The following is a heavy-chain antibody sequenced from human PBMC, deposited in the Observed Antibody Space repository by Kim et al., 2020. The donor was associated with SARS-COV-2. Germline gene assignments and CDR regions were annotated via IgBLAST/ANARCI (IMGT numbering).Heavy chain of an antibody. CDR2: IYYSGST. V-gene: IGHV4-31*03. D-gene: IGHD1-1*01. J-gene: IGHJ4*02. CDR1: GGSISSGGYY. CDR3: ARGGGIGTVLDY. Sequence: SETLSLTCTVSGGSISSGGYYWSWIRQHPGKGLEWIGYIYYSGSTYYNPSLKSRVTISVDTSKNQFSLKLSSVTAADTAVYYCARGGGIGTVLDYWGQGTLVTVSS.